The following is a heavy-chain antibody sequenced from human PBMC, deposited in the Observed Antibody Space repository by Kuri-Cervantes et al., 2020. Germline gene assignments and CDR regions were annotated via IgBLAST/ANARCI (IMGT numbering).Heavy chain of an antibody. V-gene: IGHV1-3*01. CDR3: ARDVNWNYYGYYYYMDV. J-gene: IGHJ6*03. Sequence: ASVKVSCKASGDTFTSYAMHWVRQAPGQGLEWMGWINAGNGDTKYSQKFRDRVAITRDTSTSTAYMELRSLRSDDTAVYYCARDVNWNYYGYYYYMDVWGKGTTVTVSS. CDR1: GDTFTSYA. D-gene: IGHD1-7*01. CDR2: INAGNGDT.